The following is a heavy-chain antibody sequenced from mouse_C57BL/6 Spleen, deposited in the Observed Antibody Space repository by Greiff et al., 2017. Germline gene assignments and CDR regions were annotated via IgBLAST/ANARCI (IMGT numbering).Heavy chain of an antibody. CDR1: GYTFTTYP. D-gene: IGHD2-4*01. Sequence: VQVVEPGAELVKPGASVKMSCKASGYTFTTYPIEWMKQNHGKSLEWIGNFHPYNDDTKYNEKFKGKATLTVEKSSSTVYLELSRLTSDDSAVYYCARRDYVGDYFDYWGQGTTLTVSS. V-gene: IGHV1-47*01. J-gene: IGHJ2*01. CDR2: FHPYNDDT. CDR3: ARRDYVGDYFDY.